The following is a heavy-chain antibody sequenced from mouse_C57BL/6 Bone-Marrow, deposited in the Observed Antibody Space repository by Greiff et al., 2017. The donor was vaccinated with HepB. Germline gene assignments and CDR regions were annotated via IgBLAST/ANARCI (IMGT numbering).Heavy chain of an antibody. J-gene: IGHJ3*01. V-gene: IGHV5S21*01. CDR1: GFTFSSYA. Sequence: EVHLVESGEGLVKPGGSLKLSCAASGFTFSSYAMCWVRQTPEKRLEWVAYISSGGDYIYYTDTVKGRFTISRDNARNIMYLQMSSLKTEDTAMYYCARDKGAYWGQGTLVTVSA. CDR2: ISSGGDYI. CDR3: ARDKGAY.